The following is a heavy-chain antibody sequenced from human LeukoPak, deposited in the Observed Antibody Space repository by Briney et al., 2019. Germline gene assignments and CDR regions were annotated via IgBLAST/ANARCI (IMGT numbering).Heavy chain of an antibody. Sequence: GGSLRLSCAASGFTVSSNYMSWVRQAPGKGLEWVSSISSSSSYIYYADSVKGRFTISRDNAKNSLYLQMNSLRAEDTAVYYCARATMTTVVTGGYYFDYWGQGTLVTVSS. V-gene: IGHV3-21*01. CDR1: GFTVSSNY. D-gene: IGHD4-23*01. J-gene: IGHJ4*02. CDR2: ISSSSSYI. CDR3: ARATMTTVVTGGYYFDY.